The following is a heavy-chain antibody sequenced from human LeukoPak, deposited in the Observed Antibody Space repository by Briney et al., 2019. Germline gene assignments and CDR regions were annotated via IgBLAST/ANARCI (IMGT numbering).Heavy chain of an antibody. V-gene: IGHV3-30*03. D-gene: IGHD2-15*01. CDR2: ISYDGSNK. Sequence: GRSLRLSCAASGLIFSSYGMHWVRQAPGKGLEWVAVISYDGSNKYYADSVKGRFTISRDNSKTTLYLQMNSLRAEDTAVYYCARQSCRGGSCFIDYWGQGTLVTVSS. CDR1: GLIFSSYG. J-gene: IGHJ4*02. CDR3: ARQSCRGGSCFIDY.